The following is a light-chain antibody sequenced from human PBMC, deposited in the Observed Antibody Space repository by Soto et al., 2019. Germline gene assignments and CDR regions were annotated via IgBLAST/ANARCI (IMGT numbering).Light chain of an antibody. CDR2: GAS. Sequence: EIVVTQSPATLSVSPGVGATLSCRASQSVSANLAWYQQKPGQAPRLLIYGASTRATGIPARFSGSGSGTEFILTINSVQSEDFAVYYCQQYNNWPPYTFGQGSKLEVK. CDR3: QQYNNWPPYT. J-gene: IGKJ2*01. CDR1: QSVSAN. V-gene: IGKV3-15*01.